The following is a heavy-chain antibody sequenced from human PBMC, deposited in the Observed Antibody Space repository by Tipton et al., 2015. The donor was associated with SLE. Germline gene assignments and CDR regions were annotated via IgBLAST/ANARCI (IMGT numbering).Heavy chain of an antibody. CDR3: AREARRTWRAFDV. V-gene: IGHV4-34*01. J-gene: IGHJ3*01. CDR1: GGSFSGYY. Sequence: TLSLTCAVYGGSFSGYYWSWIRQSPGKGLEWIGEINHSGITTYNTSIKSRVTISVDTSKNQFSLKVMSLTAADTAVYYCAREARRTWRAFDVWGQGTLVTVSS. CDR2: INHSGIT.